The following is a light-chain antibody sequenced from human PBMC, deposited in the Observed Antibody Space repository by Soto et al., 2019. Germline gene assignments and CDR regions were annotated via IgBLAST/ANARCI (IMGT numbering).Light chain of an antibody. Sequence: QSALTQPASVSGSPGQSITISCAGTSSDVADYEYVSWYQQHPGKAPKLMIYEVSDRPSGVSNRFAGSKSRNTASLTISGLQAEDAAAYYCSSYTASTTLVFGGGTDLTVL. CDR3: SSYTASTTLV. CDR1: SSDVADYEY. V-gene: IGLV2-14*01. J-gene: IGLJ2*01. CDR2: EVS.